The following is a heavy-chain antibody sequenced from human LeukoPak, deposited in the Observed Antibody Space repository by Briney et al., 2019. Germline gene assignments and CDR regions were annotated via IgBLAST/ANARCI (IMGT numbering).Heavy chain of an antibody. CDR2: IIPIFGTA. D-gene: IGHD5-18*01. Sequence: RASVKVSCKASGGTFSSYAISWVRQAPGQGLEWMGGIIPIFGTANYAQKSQGRVTITADESTSTAYMELSSLRSEDTAVYYCARDRGYSYGQGSYGYWGQGTLVTVSS. CDR3: ARDRGYSYGQGSYGY. J-gene: IGHJ4*02. V-gene: IGHV1-69*13. CDR1: GGTFSSYA.